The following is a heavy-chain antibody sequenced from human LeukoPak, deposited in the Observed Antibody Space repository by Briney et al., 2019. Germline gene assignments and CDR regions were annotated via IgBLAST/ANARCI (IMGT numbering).Heavy chain of an antibody. CDR1: GYSIGSGYY. CDR3: ARGRKYSSGWLDY. D-gene: IGHD6-19*01. CDR2: VYHSGST. V-gene: IGHV4-38-2*02. Sequence: SETLSLTCTVSGYSIGSGYYWGWVRQPPGKGLEWIGTVYHSGSTNYNPSLKSRVTISVDKSNNQFSLKLKSVTAADTAVYYCARGRKYSSGWLDYWGQGTLVTVSS. J-gene: IGHJ4*02.